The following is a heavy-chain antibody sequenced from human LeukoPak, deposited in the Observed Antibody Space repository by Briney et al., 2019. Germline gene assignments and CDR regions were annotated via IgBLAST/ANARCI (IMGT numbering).Heavy chain of an antibody. CDR2: IRYDGSNK. CDR1: GFTFSSYG. J-gene: IGHJ3*02. V-gene: IGHV3-30*02. D-gene: IGHD2-15*01. Sequence: GGSLRLSCAASGFTFSSYGMHWVRQAPGKGLEWVAFIRYDGSNKYYADSVKGRFTISRDNSKNTLYLQMNSLRAEDTAVYYCAKDFKASLYCSGGSCYYGAFDIWGQGTMVTVSS. CDR3: AKDFKASLYCSGGSCYYGAFDI.